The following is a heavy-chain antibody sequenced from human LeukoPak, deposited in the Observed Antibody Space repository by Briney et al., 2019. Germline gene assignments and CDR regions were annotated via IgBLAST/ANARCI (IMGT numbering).Heavy chain of an antibody. CDR1: GFTFSNYD. CDR3: TRWHYETSGYYPGNGMDV. D-gene: IGHD3-22*01. J-gene: IGHJ6*02. Sequence: PGGSLRLSCAASGFTFSNYDMHWVRQATGKGLEWASAISFAGDTYYAGSVKGRFTISRENGKNSLYLQINSLRAEDTAVYHCTRWHYETSGYYPGNGMDVWGQGTTVIVSS. CDR2: ISFAGDT. V-gene: IGHV3-13*01.